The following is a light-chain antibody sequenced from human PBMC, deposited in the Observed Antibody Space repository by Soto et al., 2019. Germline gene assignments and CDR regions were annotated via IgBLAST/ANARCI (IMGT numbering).Light chain of an antibody. V-gene: IGKV1-39*01. J-gene: IGKJ4*01. CDR1: QSISRY. CDR2: AAS. CDR3: QPSYSIRT. Sequence: DIQMPQSPSSLSASVGDRVTITWRASQSISRYLNWYQQKPGKAPKLLIYAASSLQSGVPSRFSGSGSGPDFTLTLSSLQAEDFATYYCQPSYSIRTFGGRTKVDIQ.